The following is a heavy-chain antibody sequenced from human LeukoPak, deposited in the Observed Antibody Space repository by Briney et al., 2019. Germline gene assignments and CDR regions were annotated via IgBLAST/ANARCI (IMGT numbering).Heavy chain of an antibody. V-gene: IGHV3-23*01. D-gene: IGHD1-20*01. CDR2: ISVSGGST. CDR3: ARSPVPYNWNYAYGMDV. Sequence: QPGGSLRLSCAASGFTFSSYAMSWVRQAPGKGLEWVSAISVSGGSTYYADSVKGRFTISRDNSKNTLYLQMNSLRAEDTAVYYCARSPVPYNWNYAYGMDVWGQGTLVTVSS. CDR1: GFTFSSYA. J-gene: IGHJ6*02.